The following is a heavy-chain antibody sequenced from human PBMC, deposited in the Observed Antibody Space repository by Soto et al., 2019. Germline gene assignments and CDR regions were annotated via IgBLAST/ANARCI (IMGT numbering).Heavy chain of an antibody. CDR3: AKVLGTCSYGSNIGH. D-gene: IGHD5-18*01. CDR1: GFTFSSYG. J-gene: IGHJ4*02. Sequence: GGSLRLSCTVSGFTFSSYGMHWVRQAPGKGLEWVAVISYSGSKQYYVDSVKGRFTISRDNSKSTLYLQMNSLRNEDTAVYYCAKVLGTCSYGSNIGHWGQGTQVTVSS. V-gene: IGHV3-30*18. CDR2: ISYSGSKQ.